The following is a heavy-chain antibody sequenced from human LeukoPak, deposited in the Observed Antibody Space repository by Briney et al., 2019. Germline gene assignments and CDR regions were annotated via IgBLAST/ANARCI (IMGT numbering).Heavy chain of an antibody. J-gene: IGHJ3*02. CDR1: GFTFSSNG. Sequence: GGSLRLSCAASGFTFSSNGMSWVRQAPGKGLEWVSSIGSSYTTYYADSVKGRFTISRDDSKNTAYLQMNSLKTEDTAVYYCTRHEEGLLWFGEFHAFDIWGQGTMVTVSS. D-gene: IGHD3-10*01. V-gene: IGHV3-23*01. CDR2: IGSSYTT. CDR3: TRHEEGLLWFGEFHAFDI.